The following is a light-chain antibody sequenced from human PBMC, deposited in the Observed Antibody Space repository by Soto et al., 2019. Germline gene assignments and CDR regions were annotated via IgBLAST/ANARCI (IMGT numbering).Light chain of an antibody. CDR3: QQRSNWPPIT. CDR1: QSVSSSY. J-gene: IGKJ5*01. CDR2: DAS. Sequence: EIVLTQSPGTRSLSPGEGATLSFRSSQSVSSSYLAWYQQKPGQAPRLLVYDASNRASGIPARFSGSGSGTDFTLTISSLEHEDFAVYYCQQRSNWPPITFGQGTRLEIK. V-gene: IGKV3D-20*02.